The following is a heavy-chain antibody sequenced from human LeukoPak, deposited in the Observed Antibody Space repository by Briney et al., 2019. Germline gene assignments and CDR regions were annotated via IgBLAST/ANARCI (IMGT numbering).Heavy chain of an antibody. CDR2: FDPEDGET. V-gene: IGHV1-24*01. Sequence: GASVKVSCKVSGYTLTELSMHWVRQAPGKGLEWMGGFDPEDGETIYAQKFQGRVTMTGDTSTDTAYMELSSLRSEDTAVYYCATGRGDYGLCFDYWGQGTLVTVSS. J-gene: IGHJ4*02. CDR3: ATGRGDYGLCFDY. CDR1: GYTLTELS. D-gene: IGHD4-17*01.